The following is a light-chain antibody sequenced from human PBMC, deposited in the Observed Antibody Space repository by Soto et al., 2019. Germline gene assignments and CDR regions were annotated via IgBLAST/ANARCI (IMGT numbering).Light chain of an antibody. CDR3: QAWDSSTYV. V-gene: IGLV3-1*01. CDR1: KLGDKY. Sequence: SYELTQPPSVSVSPGQTASITCSGDKLGDKYACWYHQKPGQSPVLVIYQDSKRPSGIPERFSGSNSGNTATLTISGTQAMDEADYYCQAWDSSTYVFGTGTKLTVL. J-gene: IGLJ1*01. CDR2: QDS.